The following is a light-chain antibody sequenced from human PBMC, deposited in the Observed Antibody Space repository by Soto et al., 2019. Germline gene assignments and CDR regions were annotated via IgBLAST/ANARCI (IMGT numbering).Light chain of an antibody. Sequence: DIVMTQSPDSLAVSLGERATINCKSSQSVLYSSDNRNYFAWYQQRPGQSPKLLIYLASTRESGVPDRFSGSGSGTDCTLTISGLQAEDVAVYYCQQYYAAPFTCGGGTKVEIK. J-gene: IGKJ4*01. CDR2: LAS. CDR1: QSVLYSSDNRNY. V-gene: IGKV4-1*01. CDR3: QQYYAAPFT.